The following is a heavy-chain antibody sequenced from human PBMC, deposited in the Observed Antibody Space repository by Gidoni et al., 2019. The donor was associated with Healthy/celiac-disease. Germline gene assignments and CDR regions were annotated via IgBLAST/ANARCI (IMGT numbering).Heavy chain of an antibody. J-gene: IGHJ4*02. Sequence: QVQLVESGGGVVQPGRSLRLSCSASGFTFSSYGMHWVRQAPGKGLAWVVVIWYDGSNKYYADSVKGRLTISRENSKNTLYLQMNSRRAEDTAVDYCARDLGYCSGGSCYSFADDYWGQGTLVTVSS. D-gene: IGHD2-15*01. V-gene: IGHV3-33*01. CDR1: GFTFSSYG. CDR3: ARDLGYCSGGSCYSFADDY. CDR2: IWYDGSNK.